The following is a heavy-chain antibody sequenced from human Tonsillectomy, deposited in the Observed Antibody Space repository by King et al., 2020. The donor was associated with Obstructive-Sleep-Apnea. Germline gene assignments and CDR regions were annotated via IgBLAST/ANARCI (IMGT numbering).Heavy chain of an antibody. D-gene: IGHD1-26*01. V-gene: IGHV4-39*07. CDR3: ATEVGSTGNRWFAP. J-gene: IGHJ5*02. CDR2: INYIWRT. Sequence: QLQESSPGQVKPSETLSLRCTVSGGSISSGDYYWGWIRQPPGKGLEWIASINYIWRTYYSPSFKSRVIMSMDRSKNQFSLTLISVTAADTAMYYCATEVGSTGNRWFAPWGPGTLVSVSS. CDR1: GGSISSGDYY.